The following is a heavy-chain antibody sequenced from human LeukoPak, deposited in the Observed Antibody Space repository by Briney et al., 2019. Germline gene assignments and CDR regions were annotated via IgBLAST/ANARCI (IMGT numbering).Heavy chain of an antibody. V-gene: IGHV3-23*01. CDR1: GFTFSIYP. CDR2: ISDNGLST. D-gene: IGHD5/OR15-5a*01. Sequence: GGSLRLSCAASGFTFSIYPMSWVRQAPGKGLEWVSVISDNGLSTFYVDSVKGRFTISRDNSKSTLYLQMNGLRAEDTAVYYCAKLEGSVGRRYFHSWGQGTLVTVSS. CDR3: AKLEGSVGRRYFHS. J-gene: IGHJ4*02.